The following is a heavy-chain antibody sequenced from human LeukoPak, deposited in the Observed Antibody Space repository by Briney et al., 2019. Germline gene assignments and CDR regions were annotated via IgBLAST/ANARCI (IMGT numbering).Heavy chain of an antibody. CDR3: ARVRAHHDVDY. V-gene: IGHV4-31*03. J-gene: IGHJ4*02. Sequence: SETLSLTCTVTGGSISSGGYYWSWIRQHPGKGLEWIGYIYYSGSTYYNPSLKSRVTISVDTSKNQFSLKLSSVTAADTAVYYCARVRAHHDVDYWGQGTLVTVSS. CDR2: IYYSGST. CDR1: GGSISSGGYY. D-gene: IGHD1-1*01.